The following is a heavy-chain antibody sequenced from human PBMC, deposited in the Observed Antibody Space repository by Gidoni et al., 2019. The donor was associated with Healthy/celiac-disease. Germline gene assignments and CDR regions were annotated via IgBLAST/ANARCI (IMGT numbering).Heavy chain of an antibody. D-gene: IGHD6-13*01. CDR1: GYTFTSYY. Sequence: QVQLVQSGAEVKKPGASVKVSCKASGYTFTSYYMHWVRQAPGQGLEWMGIINPSGGSTSYAQKFQGRVTMTRDTSTSTVYMELSSLRSEDTAVYYCAREKGIAAASTVYYYYGMDVWGQGTTVTVSS. CDR3: AREKGIAAASTVYYYYGMDV. V-gene: IGHV1-46*01. J-gene: IGHJ6*02. CDR2: INPSGGST.